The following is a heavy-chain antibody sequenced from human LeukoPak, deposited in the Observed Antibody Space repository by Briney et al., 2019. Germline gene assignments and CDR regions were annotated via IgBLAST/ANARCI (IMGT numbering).Heavy chain of an antibody. CDR2: ISAYNGNT. CDR3: AQGYSYGPFDY. J-gene: IGHJ4*02. Sequence: ASVKVSCKASDYTCTSYGISWVRQAPGQGLEWMGWISAYNGNTNYAQKLQGRVTMTTDTSTSTAYMELRSLRSDDTAVYYCAQGYSYGPFDYWGQGTLVTVSS. CDR1: DYTCTSYG. D-gene: IGHD5-18*01. V-gene: IGHV1-18*01.